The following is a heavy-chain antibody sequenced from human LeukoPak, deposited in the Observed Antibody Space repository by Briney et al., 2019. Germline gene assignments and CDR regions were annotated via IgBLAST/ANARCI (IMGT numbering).Heavy chain of an antibody. Sequence: SETLSLTCGVSGGSISGTNWWSWVRQPPGQGLEWIGEISLAGQTNYNPSLNGRVTMSLDKSSNQLSLHLASVTAADTATYFCSRESGPFCPFGYWGQGTLVIVSS. D-gene: IGHD1-26*01. V-gene: IGHV4/OR15-8*02. CDR2: ISLAGQT. CDR3: SRESGPFCPFGY. CDR1: GGSISGTNW. J-gene: IGHJ4*02.